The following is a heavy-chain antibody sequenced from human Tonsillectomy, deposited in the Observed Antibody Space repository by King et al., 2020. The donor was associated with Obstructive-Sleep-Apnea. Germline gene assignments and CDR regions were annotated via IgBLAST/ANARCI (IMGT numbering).Heavy chain of an antibody. V-gene: IGHV1-8*01. J-gene: IGHJ4*02. CDR3: ARIHYNSGSY. D-gene: IGHD3-10*01. CDR1: GDTFTSDE. CDR2: MKPNSGNT. Sequence: VQMVESGAEVKKPGGSVKDSCKASGDTFTSDEINWVRQATGQGLEWMGWMKPNSGNTGYAQKFQGRVTMTRNTSISTAYMELSSRRSEDTALYYCARIHYNSGSYWGQGTLVTVSS.